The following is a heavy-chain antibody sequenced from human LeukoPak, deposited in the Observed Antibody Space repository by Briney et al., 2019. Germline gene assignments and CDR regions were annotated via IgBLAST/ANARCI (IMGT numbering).Heavy chain of an antibody. J-gene: IGHJ4*02. CDR1: GYTFTGYY. CDR2: INPNSGGT. Sequence: VASVKVSCKASGYTFTGYYIHWVRQAPGQGLEWMGWINPNSGGTNYAQKFQGRVTMTRDTSISTAYMELSRLRSDDTAVYYCARDQGYSGYDLLGYWGQGTLVTVSS. D-gene: IGHD5-12*01. V-gene: IGHV1-2*02. CDR3: ARDQGYSGYDLLGY.